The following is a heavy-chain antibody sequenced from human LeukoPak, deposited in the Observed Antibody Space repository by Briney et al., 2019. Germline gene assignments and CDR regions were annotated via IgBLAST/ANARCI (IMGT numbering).Heavy chain of an antibody. V-gene: IGHV4-31*03. Sequence: PSETLSLTCSVSGASINSGGIYWSWIRQHPGRGLEWIGSIYYSGSTYYNPSLKSRVTMSVDTSKNEFSLKLSSVTAADTAVYYCARGGKAAVRFDLWGRGTLVTVSS. CDR1: GASINSGGIY. D-gene: IGHD2-15*01. CDR2: IYYSGST. J-gene: IGHJ2*01. CDR3: ARGGKAAVRFDL.